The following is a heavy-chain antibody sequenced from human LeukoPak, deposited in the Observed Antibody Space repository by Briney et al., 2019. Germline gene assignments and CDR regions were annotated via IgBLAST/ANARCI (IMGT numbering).Heavy chain of an antibody. J-gene: IGHJ4*02. CDR2: ISGSGVST. CDR3: AKGYYYDHNGLNFFEY. CDR1: GFTFSSYA. D-gene: IGHD3-22*01. V-gene: IGHV3-23*01. Sequence: GSLRLSCAASGFTFSSYAMSWFRRAPGKGLEGGSAISGSGVSTYHADSVKGRFTISRDNSKNTLYLKMNSLRAEDTAVYYCAKGYYYDHNGLNFFEYWGQGTLVTVSS.